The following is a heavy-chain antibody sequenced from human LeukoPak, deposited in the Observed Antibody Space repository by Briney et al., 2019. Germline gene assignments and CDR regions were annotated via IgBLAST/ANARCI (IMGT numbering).Heavy chain of an antibody. D-gene: IGHD6-19*01. CDR1: GGSISSGDYY. CDR3: ARDSSGWQRRAFDI. Sequence: SETLSLTCTVSGGSISSGDYYWSWIRQPPGKGLEWIGEINHSGSTNYNPSLKSRVTISVDTSKNQFSLKLSSVTAADTAVYYCARDSSGWQRRAFDIWGQGTMVTVSS. J-gene: IGHJ3*02. V-gene: IGHV4-39*07. CDR2: INHSGST.